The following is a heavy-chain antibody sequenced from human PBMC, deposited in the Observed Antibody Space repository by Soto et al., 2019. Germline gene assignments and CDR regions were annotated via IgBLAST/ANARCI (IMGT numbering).Heavy chain of an antibody. J-gene: IGHJ3*02. CDR1: GFTFSSYG. D-gene: IGHD1-26*01. Sequence: PGGSLRLSCAASGFTFSSYGMHWVRQAPGKGLEWVAVISYDGSNKYYADSVKGRFTISRDNSKNTLYLQMNSLRAEDTAVYYCAKGLIVGATSRKLRGGAFDIWGQGTMVTV. CDR2: ISYDGSNK. CDR3: AKGLIVGATSRKLRGGAFDI. V-gene: IGHV3-30*18.